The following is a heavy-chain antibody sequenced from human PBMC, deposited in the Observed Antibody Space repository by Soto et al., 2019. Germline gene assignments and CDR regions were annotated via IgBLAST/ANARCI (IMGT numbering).Heavy chain of an antibody. CDR3: ARGVATIGP. J-gene: IGHJ5*02. V-gene: IGHV4-59*01. Sequence: SGTLSLTFTVSGYSISGYYWSWIRQPPGKGLEWIGYIYYSGSTNYNPSLKSRVTISVDTPKNQFSLKLTSVTAADTAVYYCARGVATIGPWGQGTLVTVSS. CDR1: GYSISGYY. CDR2: IYYSGST. D-gene: IGHD5-12*01.